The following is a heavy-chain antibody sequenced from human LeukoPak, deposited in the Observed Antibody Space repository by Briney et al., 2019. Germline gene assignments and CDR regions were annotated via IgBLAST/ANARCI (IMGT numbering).Heavy chain of an antibody. CDR3: AREGTHDAFDV. V-gene: IGHV4-59*01. Sequence: SETLSLTCTVSGGSISSYYWSWIRQPPGEGLEWIGYIYYSGSTNYNPSLKSRVTISVNTSKNQFSLKLSSVTAADTAVYFCAREGTHDAFDVWGQGTMFTVSS. CDR1: GGSISSYY. D-gene: IGHD1-14*01. CDR2: IYYSGST. J-gene: IGHJ3*01.